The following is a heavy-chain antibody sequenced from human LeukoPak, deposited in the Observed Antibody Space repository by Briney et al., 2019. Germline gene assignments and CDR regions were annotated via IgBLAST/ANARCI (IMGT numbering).Heavy chain of an antibody. CDR1: GFTFSSYG. CDR2: ISYDGSNK. V-gene: IGHV3-30*18. Sequence: PGRSLRLSCAASGFTFSSYGMHWVPQAPGKGLEWVAVISYDGSNKYYADSVKGRFTISRDNSKNTLYLQMNSLRAEDTAVYYCAKEGDRDSYGYDYWGQGTLVTVSS. J-gene: IGHJ4*02. D-gene: IGHD5-18*01. CDR3: AKEGDRDSYGYDY.